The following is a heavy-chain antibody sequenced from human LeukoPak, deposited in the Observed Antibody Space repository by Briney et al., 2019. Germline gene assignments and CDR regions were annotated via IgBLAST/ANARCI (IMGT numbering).Heavy chain of an antibody. CDR2: IYDSGST. D-gene: IGHD5-18*01. CDR3: ARVHSPKNSYGPQYYFDY. V-gene: IGHV4-39*01. J-gene: IGHJ4*02. Sequence: PSETLSLTCTVPGGSIRSSYYYWGWIRQPPGKGLEWIGSIYDSGSTYYNPSLKSRVTISVDTSKNQFSLKLSSVTAADTAVYYCARVHSPKNSYGPQYYFDYWGQGTLVTVSS. CDR1: GGSIRSSYYY.